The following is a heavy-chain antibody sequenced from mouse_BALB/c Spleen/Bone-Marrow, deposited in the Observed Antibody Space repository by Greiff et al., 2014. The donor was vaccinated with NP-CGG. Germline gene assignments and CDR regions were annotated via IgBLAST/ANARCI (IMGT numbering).Heavy chain of an antibody. V-gene: IGHV2-9-2*01. CDR2: IRIGGSA. J-gene: IGHJ3*01. CDR3: IRDWRQQGWSAF. D-gene: IGHD6-1*01. CDR1: GFSLTTYD. Sequence: QVQLKESGPGLVAPSQSLSITCTVSGFSLTTYDISWFRQPPGKGLEWLGVIRIGGSANYNSAFMSRLSISKDNYKSQVFLKMNSLQTDDTAIYYWIRDWRQQGWSAFRGPRTLVPGSA.